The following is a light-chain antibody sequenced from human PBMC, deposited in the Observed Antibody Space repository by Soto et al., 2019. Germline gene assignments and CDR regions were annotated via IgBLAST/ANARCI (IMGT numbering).Light chain of an antibody. CDR1: ESIRSNS. V-gene: IGKV3-20*01. CDR2: GAS. J-gene: IGKJ5*01. Sequence: ETVLTQSPGTLSLSPGETATLSCRASESIRSNSLAWYQQKPGQPPRLLIYGASNRATDIPDRFSGSGSGTDLTLTITRLESEDFAVYDCQQYKNSPITFGQGTRLDIK. CDR3: QQYKNSPIT.